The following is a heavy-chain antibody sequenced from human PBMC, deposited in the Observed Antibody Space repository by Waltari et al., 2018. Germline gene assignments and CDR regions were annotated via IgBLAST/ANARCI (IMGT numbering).Heavy chain of an antibody. CDR2: IYHSGST. Sequence: QVQLQESGPGLVQPSETLSLTCDVSGYSISSGYYWGWIRQPPGKGLEWIGSIYHSGSTYKNPSLTSRLTISLDTSKNQFSLKLSSVTAADTAVFYCARHPEQLVGYWYFDLWGRGTLVTVSS. CDR3: ARHPEQLVGYWYFDL. CDR1: GYSISSGYY. D-gene: IGHD6-6*01. V-gene: IGHV4-38-2*01. J-gene: IGHJ2*01.